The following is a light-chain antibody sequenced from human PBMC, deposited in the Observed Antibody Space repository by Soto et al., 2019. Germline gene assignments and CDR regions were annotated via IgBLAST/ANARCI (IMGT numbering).Light chain of an antibody. CDR1: QSISSY. J-gene: IGKJ1*01. Sequence: DIQMTQSTSSLSASVGDGVTITCRASQSISSYLNWYQQKPGKAPKLLIYAASSLQSGVPSRFSGSGSGTDFTLTISSLHPEDFATYYCQQSYSTPPTFGQGTKVDIK. CDR2: AAS. V-gene: IGKV1-39*01. CDR3: QQSYSTPPT.